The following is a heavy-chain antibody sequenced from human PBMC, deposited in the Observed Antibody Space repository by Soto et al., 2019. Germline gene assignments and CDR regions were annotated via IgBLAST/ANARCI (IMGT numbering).Heavy chain of an antibody. CDR3: ARQRSGSQYYGLDV. V-gene: IGHV6-1*01. D-gene: IGHD3-10*01. CDR1: GDSASSNSGA. Sequence: SQTLSLTCAISGDSASSNSGAWNWIRQSPSRGLEWLGRTYYRSKWYNDYAVSVKSRISINPDTSKNEFSLQLNSVNPEDTAVYYCARQRSGSQYYGLDVWGQGTTVTVSS. CDR2: TYYRSKWYN. J-gene: IGHJ6*02.